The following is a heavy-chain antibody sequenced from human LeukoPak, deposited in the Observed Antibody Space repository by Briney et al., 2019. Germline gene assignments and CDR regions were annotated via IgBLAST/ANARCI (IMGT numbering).Heavy chain of an antibody. Sequence: ASVKVSCKASGYTFTGYYMHWVRQAPGQGLEWMGWINPNSGGTNYAQKFQGRVTMTRDTSISTAYMELSRLRSDDTAVYHCARDRDSSGWYPLDYWGQGTLVTVSS. D-gene: IGHD6-19*01. V-gene: IGHV1-2*02. J-gene: IGHJ4*02. CDR1: GYTFTGYY. CDR3: ARDRDSSGWYPLDY. CDR2: INPNSGGT.